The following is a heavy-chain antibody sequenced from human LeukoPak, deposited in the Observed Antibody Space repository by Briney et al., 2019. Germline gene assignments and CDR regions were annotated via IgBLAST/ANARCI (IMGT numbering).Heavy chain of an antibody. J-gene: IGHJ4*02. D-gene: IGHD3-22*01. CDR3: AKGLDYHDSGGTYDY. Sequence: GGSLRLSCAASGFTFSSYAMSWVRQAPGKGLEWVSVISGSDSSTYYADSVKGRFTISRDNSKNTLYLQMNSLRAEDTAVYYCAKGLDYHDSGGTYDYWGQGTLVTVSS. V-gene: IGHV3-23*01. CDR2: ISGSDSST. CDR1: GFTFSSYA.